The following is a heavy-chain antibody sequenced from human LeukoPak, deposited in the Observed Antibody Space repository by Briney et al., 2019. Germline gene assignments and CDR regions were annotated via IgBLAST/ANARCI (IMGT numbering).Heavy chain of an antibody. CDR1: GFTFSSYS. CDR2: ISSSSSYI. J-gene: IGHJ4*02. CDR3: ARDPYDFWSGYYSGGRARRYDY. Sequence: GGSLRLSCAASGFTFSSYSMNWVRQAPGKGLEWVSSISSSSSYIYYADSVKGRFTISRDNAKNSLYLQMNSLRAEDTAVYYCARDPYDFWSGYYSGGRARRYDYWGQGTLVTVSS. D-gene: IGHD3-3*01. V-gene: IGHV3-21*01.